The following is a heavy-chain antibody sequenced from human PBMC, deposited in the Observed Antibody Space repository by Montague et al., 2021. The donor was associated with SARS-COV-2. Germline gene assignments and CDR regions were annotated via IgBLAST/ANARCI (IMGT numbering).Heavy chain of an antibody. V-gene: IGHV4-34*01. CDR2: INHSGST. D-gene: IGHD2-2*01. Sequence: SETLSLTCAVYGGSFSGYYWSWIRQPPGKGLEWIGEINHSGSTNSNPSLKSRLTISVDTSKNQFSLKLSSVTAADTAVYYCARPSCSSTSCYGPLWYWGQGTLVTVSS. CDR3: ARPSCSSTSCYGPLWY. J-gene: IGHJ4*02. CDR1: GGSFSGYY.